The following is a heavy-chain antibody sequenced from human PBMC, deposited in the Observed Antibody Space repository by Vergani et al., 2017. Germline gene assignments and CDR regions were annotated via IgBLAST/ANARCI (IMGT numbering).Heavy chain of an antibody. J-gene: IGHJ6*02. V-gene: IGHV3-21*01. CDR2: ISSSSIYI. CDR1: GFTFSSYS. Sequence: EVQLVESGGGLVKPGGSLRLSCAASGFTFSSYSMNWVRQAPGQGLEWVSSISSSSIYIYYADSVKGRVPISRDNAKNSLYLQMNSLRAEDTAVYYCARIQVYYGIYVWGQGTTVTVSS. D-gene: IGHD5-18*01. CDR3: ARIQVYYGIYV.